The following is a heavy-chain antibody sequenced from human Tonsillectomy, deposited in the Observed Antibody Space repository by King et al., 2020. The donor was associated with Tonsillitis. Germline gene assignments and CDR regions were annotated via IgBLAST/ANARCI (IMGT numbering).Heavy chain of an antibody. CDR1: GFTFSSYA. D-gene: IGHD3-10*01. V-gene: IGHV3-23*03. Sequence: VQLVESGGGLVQPGGSLRLSCAASGFTFSSYAMSWVRQAPGKGLEWVSVIYSGGSSTYYADSVKGRFTISRDNSKNTLYLQMNSLRAEDTAVYYCAKEGWFGELLYSEYVQHWGQGTLVTVSS. CDR2: IYSGGSST. CDR3: AKEGWFGELLYSEYVQH. J-gene: IGHJ1*01.